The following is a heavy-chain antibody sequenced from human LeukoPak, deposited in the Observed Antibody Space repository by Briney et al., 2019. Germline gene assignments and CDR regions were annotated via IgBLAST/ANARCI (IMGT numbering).Heavy chain of an antibody. J-gene: IGHJ4*02. CDR3: ARGAAAGSFDY. Sequence: PSETLSLTCTVSGGSISNYYWSWVRQPPGKGLEWIGYIYYSGSTNYNPSLKSRVTISVDKSKNQFSLKLSSVTAADTAVYYCARGAAAGSFDYWGQGTLVTVSS. V-gene: IGHV4-59*12. CDR2: IYYSGST. D-gene: IGHD6-13*01. CDR1: GGSISNYY.